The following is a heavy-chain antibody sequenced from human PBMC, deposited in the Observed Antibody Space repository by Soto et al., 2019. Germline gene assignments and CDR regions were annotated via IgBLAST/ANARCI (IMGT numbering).Heavy chain of an antibody. J-gene: IGHJ5*02. Sequence: QVQLQESGPGLVKASQTLSLTCTVPGGSIRNGNYYWSWIRQLPGKGLESIGNIYYIGTTSYNPSLKSRVIISIDTSKNQFSLELTSVLAADTAVYYCAKNETTRPWFDPWGQGTLVTVSS. CDR3: AKNETTRPWFDP. V-gene: IGHV4-31*03. CDR2: IYYIGTT. CDR1: GGSIRNGNYY. D-gene: IGHD1-1*01.